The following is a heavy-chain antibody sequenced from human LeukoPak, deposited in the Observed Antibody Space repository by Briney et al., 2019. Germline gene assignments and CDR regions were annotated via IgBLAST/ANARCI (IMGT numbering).Heavy chain of an antibody. CDR3: ARDACSSTSCFNWFDP. Sequence: SETLSLTSTASGGSISSGNYYWSWIRQPRGKGLGWIGSIYDRGSTYYNPSLKGRVTISVDTSKNESSPKLSSVTAADTAVYYCARDACSSTSCFNWFDPWGEGTLVTVSS. J-gene: IGHJ5*02. CDR1: GGSISSGNYY. D-gene: IGHD2-2*01. V-gene: IGHV4-30-4*01. CDR2: IYDRGST.